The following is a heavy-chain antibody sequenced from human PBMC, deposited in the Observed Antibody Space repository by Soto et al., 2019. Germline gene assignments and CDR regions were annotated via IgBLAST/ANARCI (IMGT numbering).Heavy chain of an antibody. CDR3: AREGPRPYYYYGMDV. J-gene: IGHJ6*02. CDR2: ISTYNGDA. Sequence: QAQLGQSGAEVKKPGASVKVSCKSSGYTFSTSGISWVRQAPGQGLEWMGWISTYNGDANYAQRFKGRVTMTTDTSTSTTFMELRSLRSDDTAVYYCAREGPRPYYYYGMDVWGQGTTVTVSS. V-gene: IGHV1-18*01. D-gene: IGHD6-6*01. CDR1: GYTFSTSG.